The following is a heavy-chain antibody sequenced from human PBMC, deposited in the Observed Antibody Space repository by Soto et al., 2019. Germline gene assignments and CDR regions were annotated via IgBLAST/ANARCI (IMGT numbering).Heavy chain of an antibody. J-gene: IGHJ4*02. CDR3: ARANWYSEY. Sequence: GGSLRLSCAASGFTVSSNYMSWVRQAPGKGLGWFSFFFVGVSTYYADSVKGSFTFSLDTSKNLFSLNLTFLSAADTAIYYCARANWYSEYWGQGTLVTVSS. CDR1: GFTVSSNY. V-gene: IGHV3-53*05. CDR2: FFVGVST. D-gene: IGHD7-27*01.